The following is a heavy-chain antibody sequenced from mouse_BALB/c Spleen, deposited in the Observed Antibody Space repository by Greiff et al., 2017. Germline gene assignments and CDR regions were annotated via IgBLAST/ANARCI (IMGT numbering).Heavy chain of an antibody. CDR2: ISSGGSYT. CDR3: TRDDGNYPFAY. D-gene: IGHD2-1*01. CDR1: GFTFSSYT. J-gene: IGHJ3*01. V-gene: IGHV5-6-4*01. Sequence: EVKLVESGGGLVKPGGSLKLSCAASGFTFSSYTMSWVRQTPEKRLEWVATISSGGSYTYYPDSVKGRFTISRDNAKNTLYLQMSSLKSEDTAMYYCTRDDGNYPFAYWGQGTLVTVSA.